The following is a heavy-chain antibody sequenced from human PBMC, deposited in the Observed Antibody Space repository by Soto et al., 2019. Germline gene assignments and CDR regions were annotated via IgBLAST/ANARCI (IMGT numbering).Heavy chain of an antibody. CDR1: GGSFKSGSYS. CDR2: VYHTGRT. D-gene: IGHD4-17*01. V-gene: IGHV4-61*01. J-gene: IGHJ4*02. Sequence: PSETLSLTCTVSGGSFKSGSYSWSWIRQPPGKGLEWIGYVYHTGRTSYNPSLKSRVTTSVDTSRNQLSLQLSSVTAADTAVYYCAGDYGTIQNYFDYWGQGTLLTVSS. CDR3: AGDYGTIQNYFDY.